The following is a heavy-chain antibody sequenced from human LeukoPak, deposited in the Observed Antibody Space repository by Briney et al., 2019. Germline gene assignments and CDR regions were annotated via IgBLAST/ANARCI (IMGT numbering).Heavy chain of an antibody. J-gene: IGHJ1*01. CDR1: GGSISSSSYY. Sequence: SETLYLTCTVSGGSISSSSYYWGWIRQPPGKGLEWIGSIYYSGSTYYNPSLKSRVTISVDTSKNQFSLKLSSVTAADTAVYYCAGEGNYALEHWGQGTLVTVSS. D-gene: IGHD1-7*01. V-gene: IGHV4-39*01. CDR3: AGEGNYALEH. CDR2: IYYSGST.